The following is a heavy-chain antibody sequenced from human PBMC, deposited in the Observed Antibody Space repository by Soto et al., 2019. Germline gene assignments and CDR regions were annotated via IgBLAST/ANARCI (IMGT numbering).Heavy chain of an antibody. CDR1: GASIRSSGYY. CDR2: VYYTGST. Sequence: SETLSLTCTVSGASIRSSGYYWSWIRQAPGKGLEWIGYVYYTGSTYYNPSLMSRLTISVDTSKNQFSLKLTSVTAAETAVYYCVRTAREGAVAPHWFDRWGQGTQVTVSS. CDR3: VRTAREGAVAPHWFDR. J-gene: IGHJ5*02. D-gene: IGHD2-21*02. V-gene: IGHV4-30-4*01.